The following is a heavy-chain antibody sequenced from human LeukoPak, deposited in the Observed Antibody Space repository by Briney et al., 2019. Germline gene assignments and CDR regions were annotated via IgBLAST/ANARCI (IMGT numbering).Heavy chain of an antibody. V-gene: IGHV3-23*01. CDR2: ITGSGDWA. Sequence: GGSLRLSCAASGLTFSKYAMMWLRQARGKGLEWVSAITGSGDWALYADSVKGRFTISRDNSKNTLYLQMSSLRAEDTAVYYCAKDPNGDYIGAFDFWGQGTMVTGSS. D-gene: IGHD4-17*01. J-gene: IGHJ3*01. CDR1: GLTFSKYA. CDR3: AKDPNGDYIGAFDF.